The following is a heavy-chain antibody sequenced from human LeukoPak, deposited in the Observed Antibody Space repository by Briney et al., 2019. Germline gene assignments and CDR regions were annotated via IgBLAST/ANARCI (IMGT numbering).Heavy chain of an antibody. J-gene: IGHJ4*02. V-gene: IGHV3-48*03. CDR2: ISSSGRTI. CDR3: ARDGLLPDYYRSGRIIPYFDY. Sequence: PGGSLRLSCAASGFTFSSYEMNWVRQAPGKGLEWVSYISSSGRTIYYADSVKGRFTISRDNAKNSLYLQMNSLRAEDTAVYYCARDGLLPDYYRSGRIIPYFDYWGQGTLVTVSS. D-gene: IGHD3-10*01. CDR1: GFTFSSYE.